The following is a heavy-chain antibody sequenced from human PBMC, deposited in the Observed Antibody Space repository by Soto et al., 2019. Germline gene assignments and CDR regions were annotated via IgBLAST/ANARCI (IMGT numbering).Heavy chain of an antibody. CDR1: GGSISSYY. Sequence: SETLSLTCTVSGGSISSYYWSWIRQPPGKGLEWIGYIYYSGSTNYNPSLKSRVTISVDTSKNQFSLKLSSVTAADTAVYYCARDSRVAAYPNYYYGMDARGQGTTVTVSS. D-gene: IGHD6-13*01. CDR2: IYYSGST. V-gene: IGHV4-59*01. J-gene: IGHJ6*02. CDR3: ARDSRVAAYPNYYYGMDA.